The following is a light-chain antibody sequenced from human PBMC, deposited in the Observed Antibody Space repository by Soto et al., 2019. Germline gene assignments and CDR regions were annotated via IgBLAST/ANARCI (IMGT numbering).Light chain of an antibody. CDR2: DAF. J-gene: IGKJ4*01. CDR1: QSINNW. CDR3: QHLHSYPLS. V-gene: IGKV1-5*01. Sequence: DIPMTQSPSTLSASVGDRVTITCRASQSINNWLAWYQQKPGKAPKLLIFDAFNLESGVPFRFSGSGFGTEFTLTISSLQPDDSATYYCQHLHSYPLSFGGGTEVEIK.